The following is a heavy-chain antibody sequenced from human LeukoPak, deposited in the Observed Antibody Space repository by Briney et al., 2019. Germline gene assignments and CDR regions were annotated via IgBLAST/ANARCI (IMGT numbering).Heavy chain of an antibody. CDR1: VGTFSSYA. V-gene: IGHV1-69*04. CDR2: IIPILGIA. D-gene: IGHD4-23*01. CDR3: AREVVTPFYYYYYGMDA. J-gene: IGHJ6*02. Sequence: ASVKVSCKASVGTFSSYAISWVRQSPGQGLESMGRIIPILGIANYAQKFQGRVTITADKSTSTAYMELSSLRSEDTAVYYCAREVVTPFYYYYYGMDAWGQGTTVTVSS.